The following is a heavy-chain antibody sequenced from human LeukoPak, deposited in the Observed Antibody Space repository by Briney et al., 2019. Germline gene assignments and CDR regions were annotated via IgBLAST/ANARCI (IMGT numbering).Heavy chain of an antibody. J-gene: IGHJ4*02. V-gene: IGHV4-34*01. CDR1: GGSFSGYY. Sequence: PSETLSLTCAAYGGSFSGYYWSWIRQPPGKGLEWIGEINHSGSTNYNPSLKSRVTISVDTSKNQFSLKLSSVTAADTAVYFCAREDYYNSGGYYLDYWGQGTLVTVSS. CDR2: INHSGST. CDR3: AREDYYNSGGYYLDY. D-gene: IGHD3-22*01.